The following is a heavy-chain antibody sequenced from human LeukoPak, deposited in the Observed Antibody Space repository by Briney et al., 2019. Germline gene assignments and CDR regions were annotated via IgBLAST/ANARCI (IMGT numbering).Heavy chain of an antibody. CDR1: GGTFSSYA. Sequence: SVKVSCKASGGTFSSYAISWVRQAPGQGLEWMGRIIPILGIANYAQKFQSRVTITADKSTSTAYMELSSLRSEDTAVYYCARPISLTGHAFDIWGQGTMVTVSS. D-gene: IGHD3-9*01. V-gene: IGHV1-69*04. CDR2: IIPILGIA. CDR3: ARPISLTGHAFDI. J-gene: IGHJ3*02.